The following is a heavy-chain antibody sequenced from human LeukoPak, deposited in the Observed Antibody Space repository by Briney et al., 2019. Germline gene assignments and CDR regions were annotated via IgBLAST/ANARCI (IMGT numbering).Heavy chain of an antibody. Sequence: GASVKVSCKSSGYTFTGYAMHWVRQAPGQTLEWMGWINGVNTNTRYSQKFQGRVTITRDTSASTAYMELSSLKSEDTAVYYCATRLGGGPYYDTLTGYYGYFDYWGQGTLVTVSS. CDR1: GYTFTGYA. CDR3: ATRLGGGPYYDTLTGYYGYFDY. D-gene: IGHD3-9*01. CDR2: INGVNTNT. J-gene: IGHJ4*02. V-gene: IGHV1-3*01.